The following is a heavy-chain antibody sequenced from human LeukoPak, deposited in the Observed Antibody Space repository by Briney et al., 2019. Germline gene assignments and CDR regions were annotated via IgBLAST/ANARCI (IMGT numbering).Heavy chain of an antibody. CDR1: GYTFTSYG. Sequence: AASVTVSCQGSGYTFTSYGSSWLRQAPGQGLEWMGWISAYNGNTNYAQKLQGRVTMTTDTSTSTAYMELRSLRSDDTAVYYCARSPDYDSSGYYLNWFDPWGQGTLVTVSS. CDR2: ISAYNGNT. V-gene: IGHV1-18*01. D-gene: IGHD3-22*01. J-gene: IGHJ5*02. CDR3: ARSPDYDSSGYYLNWFDP.